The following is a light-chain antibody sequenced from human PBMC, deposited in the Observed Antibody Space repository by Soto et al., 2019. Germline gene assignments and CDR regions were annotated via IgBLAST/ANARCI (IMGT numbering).Light chain of an antibody. J-gene: IGKJ1*01. CDR1: QSIRTS. V-gene: IGKV3D-15*01. Sequence: PGERATLSCRASQSIRTSLAWYQQKPGQAPRLVIFDASNRANGVPARFSGSGSGTEFSLTISSLQSEDFAVYYCQQYDYWPRTFGQGTKVDIK. CDR3: QQYDYWPRT. CDR2: DAS.